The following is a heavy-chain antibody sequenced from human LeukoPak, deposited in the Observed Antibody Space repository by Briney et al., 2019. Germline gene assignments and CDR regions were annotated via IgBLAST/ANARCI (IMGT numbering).Heavy chain of an antibody. CDR3: ATLYYYDSSGPFDY. CDR2: IYYSGST. CDR1: GGSISSYY. D-gene: IGHD3-22*01. V-gene: IGHV4-59*12. J-gene: IGHJ4*02. Sequence: SETLSLTCTVSGGSISSYYWSWIRQPPGKGLEWIGYIYYSGSTNYNPSLRSRVTISVDTSKNQFSLKLSSVTAADTAVYYCATLYYYDSSGPFDYWGQGTLVTVSS.